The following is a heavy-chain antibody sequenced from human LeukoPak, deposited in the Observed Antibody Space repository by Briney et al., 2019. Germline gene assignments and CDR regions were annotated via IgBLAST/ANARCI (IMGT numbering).Heavy chain of an antibody. CDR1: GFTFSSYS. CDR3: AREAVLLWFGDKTNWFDP. V-gene: IGHV3-21*01. J-gene: IGHJ5*02. CDR2: ISGSSSYI. Sequence: GGSLRLSCAASGFTFSSYSMNWVRQAPGKGREWVSSISGSSSYIYYADSVKGRFTISRDNAKNSLYLQMNSLRAEDTAVYYCAREAVLLWFGDKTNWFDPWGQGTLVTVSS. D-gene: IGHD3-10*01.